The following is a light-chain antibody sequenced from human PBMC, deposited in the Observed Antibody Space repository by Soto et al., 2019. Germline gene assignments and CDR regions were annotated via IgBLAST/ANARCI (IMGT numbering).Light chain of an antibody. CDR1: TSDVGGFHY. J-gene: IGLJ1*01. V-gene: IGLV2-14*01. CDR2: EVN. CDR3: SSYRSSSTLYV. Sequence: LTQPASVSGSPGQSITISCTEITSDVGGFHYVSWYQQHPGKAPKLLIYEVNNRPSGVSHRFSGSKAGNTASLTISGLQPEDEADYYCSSYRSSSTLYVFGSGTKVTVL.